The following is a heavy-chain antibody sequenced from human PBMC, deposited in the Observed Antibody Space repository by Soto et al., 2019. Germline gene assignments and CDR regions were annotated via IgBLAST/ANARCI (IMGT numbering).Heavy chain of an antibody. CDR3: ATADVVITAYYYYYGTDV. J-gene: IGHJ6*04. Sequence: ASVKVSCKASGYTFTGYYMHWVRQAPGQGLEWMGWINPNSGGTNYAQKFQGRVTMTRDTSISTAYMELSRLRSEDTAVYYCATADVVITAYYYYYGTDVRGKGTKVTVSS. D-gene: IGHD3-22*01. CDR2: INPNSGGT. CDR1: GYTFTGYY. V-gene: IGHV1-2*02.